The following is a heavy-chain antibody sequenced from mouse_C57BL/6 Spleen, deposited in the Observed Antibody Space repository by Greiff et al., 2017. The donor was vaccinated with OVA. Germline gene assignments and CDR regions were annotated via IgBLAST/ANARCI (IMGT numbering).Heavy chain of an antibody. Sequence: VQLQQSGAELARPGASVKLSCKASGYTFTSSGISWVKQRTGQGLEWIGEIYPRSGNTYYNEKFKGKATLTADKSSSTAYMELRSLTSEDSAVYVCARAFGATVVKRYFDVWGTGTTVTVSS. CDR1: GYTFTSSG. D-gene: IGHD1-1*01. CDR3: ARAFGATVVKRYFDV. V-gene: IGHV1-81*01. J-gene: IGHJ1*03. CDR2: IYPRSGNT.